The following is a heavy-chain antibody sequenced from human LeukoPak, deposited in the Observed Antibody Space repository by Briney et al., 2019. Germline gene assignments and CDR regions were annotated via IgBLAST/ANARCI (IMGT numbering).Heavy chain of an antibody. CDR3: ARVRYSSGASSY. V-gene: IGHV3-21*01. CDR1: GFTFSSYS. J-gene: IGHJ4*02. Sequence: PGGSLRLSCAASGFTFSSYSMNWVRQAPGKGLEWVSSISSSSSYIYYADSVKGRFTISRDNAKNSQYLQMNSLRAEDTAVYYCARVRYSSGASSYWGQGTLVTVSS. D-gene: IGHD6-19*01. CDR2: ISSSSSYI.